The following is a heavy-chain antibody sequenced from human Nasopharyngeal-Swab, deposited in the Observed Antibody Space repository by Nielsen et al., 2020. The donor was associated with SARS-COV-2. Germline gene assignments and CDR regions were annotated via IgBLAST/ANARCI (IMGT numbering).Heavy chain of an antibody. V-gene: IGHV3-49*04. CDR1: GFTFGDYA. Sequence: GGSLRLSCTTSGFTFGDYARSWVRQAPGKGLEWVGFIRSEANGGTAEYAVSVEGRFSISRDDSKSIAYLQMNSLKTEDTAVYYCTGYSTICYRGQGTLVTVSS. CDR3: TGYSTICY. J-gene: IGHJ4*02. D-gene: IGHD2-2*01. CDR2: IRSEANGGTA.